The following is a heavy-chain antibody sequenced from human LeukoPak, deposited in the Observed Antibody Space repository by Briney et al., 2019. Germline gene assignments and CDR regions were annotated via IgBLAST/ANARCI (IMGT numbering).Heavy chain of an antibody. CDR2: IIPILGIA. V-gene: IGHV1-69*04. J-gene: IGHJ4*02. D-gene: IGHD6-13*01. CDR3: ARDDQDLSSWYQSPDY. Sequence: ASVKVSCKASGGTFSSYAISWVRQAPGQGLEWMGRIIPILGIANYAQKFQGRVTITADKSTSTVYMELSSLRSEDTAVYYCARDDQDLSSWYQSPDYWGQGTLVTDSS. CDR1: GGTFSSYA.